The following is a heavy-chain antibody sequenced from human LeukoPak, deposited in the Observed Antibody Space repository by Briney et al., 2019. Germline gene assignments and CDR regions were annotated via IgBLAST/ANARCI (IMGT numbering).Heavy chain of an antibody. CDR1: GFTFDDHG. V-gene: IGHV3-20*01. CDR2: INWNGGST. D-gene: IGHD3-3*01. CDR3: ARAVYYDFWSGSPDDAFDI. J-gene: IGHJ3*02. Sequence: PGGSLRLSCAVSGFTFDDHGMSWVRQAPGKGREWVSGINWNGGSTGYADSVKGRFTISRDNAKNSLYLQMHRLRAEDTALYHCARAVYYDFWSGSPDDAFDIWGQGTMVTVSS.